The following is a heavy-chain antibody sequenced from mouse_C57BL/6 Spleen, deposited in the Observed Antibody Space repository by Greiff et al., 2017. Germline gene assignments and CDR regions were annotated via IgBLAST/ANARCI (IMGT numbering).Heavy chain of an antibody. Sequence: QVQLKESGPGLVAPSGLLLISYGVHWVRKPPGKGLEWLVVIGSDGSTTYNSALKSRLSISKDNSKSQVFLKMNSLQTDDTAMYYCARQGYYGSSLNFDVWGTGTTVTVSS. D-gene: IGHD1-1*01. CDR2: IGSDGST. J-gene: IGHJ1*03. CDR3: ARQGYYGSSLNFDV. V-gene: IGHV2-6-1*01. CDR1: LLLISYG.